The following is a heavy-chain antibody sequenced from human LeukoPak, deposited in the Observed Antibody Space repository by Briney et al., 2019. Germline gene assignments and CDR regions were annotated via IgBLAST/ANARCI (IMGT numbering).Heavy chain of an antibody. CDR1: GFTFSSYS. CDR2: ISNSGSST. Sequence: GSLRLPFSASGFTFSSYSMTWVRPAPGKGLELVSGISNSGSSTYYADSVKGRFTISRDNSKNTLYLQLSSLRAEDTAVYYCANTMVRGSYNMDVWGQGTTVTVSS. J-gene: IGHJ6*02. V-gene: IGHV3-23*01. CDR3: ANTMVRGSYNMDV. D-gene: IGHD3-10*01.